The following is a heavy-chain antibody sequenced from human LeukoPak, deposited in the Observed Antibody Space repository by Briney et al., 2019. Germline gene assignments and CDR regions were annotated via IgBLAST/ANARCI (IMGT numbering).Heavy chain of an antibody. J-gene: IGHJ4*02. CDR1: GFTFSNYA. D-gene: IGHD4-17*01. Sequence: GGSLRLSCAASGFTFSNYAMSWVRQAPGKGLAWVSTISGGGASTYYADSVKGRFTISRDTSMNTLYLQMNSLRAEDTAIYYCAKHHSGLRYDYWGQGTLVTVSS. CDR3: AKHHSGLRYDY. V-gene: IGHV3-23*01. CDR2: ISGGGAST.